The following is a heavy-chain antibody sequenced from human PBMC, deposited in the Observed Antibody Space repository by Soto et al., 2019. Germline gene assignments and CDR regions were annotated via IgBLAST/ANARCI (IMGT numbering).Heavy chain of an antibody. V-gene: IGHV1-2*04. CDR3: ARGHSSSWMYYFDY. CDR2: INPNSGGT. CDR1: GYTFTGYY. D-gene: IGHD6-13*01. Sequence: GASVKVSCKASGYTFTGYYMHWVRQAPGQGLEWMGWINPNSGGTNYAQKFQGWVTMTRDTSISTAYMELSRLRSDDTAVYYCARGHSSSWMYYFDYWGQGTLVTVSS. J-gene: IGHJ4*02.